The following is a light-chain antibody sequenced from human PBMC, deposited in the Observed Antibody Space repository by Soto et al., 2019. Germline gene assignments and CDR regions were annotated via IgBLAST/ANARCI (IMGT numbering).Light chain of an antibody. CDR1: GAYIGSNT. CDR3: AAWDDSLNGYV. CDR2: SNN. Sequence: QSALTLSPYTSQTPAQRVTISRAVSGAYIGSNTVNWYQQLPGTAPKLLIYSNNQRPSGVPDRFSGSKSGTSASLAISGLQSEDEADYYCAAWDDSLNGYVFGTGTKVTVL. V-gene: IGLV1-44*01. J-gene: IGLJ1*01.